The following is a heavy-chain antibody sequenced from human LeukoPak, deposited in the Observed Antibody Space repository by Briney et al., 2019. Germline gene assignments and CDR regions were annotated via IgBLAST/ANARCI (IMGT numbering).Heavy chain of an antibody. D-gene: IGHD4-11*01. J-gene: IGHJ4*02. CDR1: GFTIDDSA. Sequence: GGSLRLSCAASGFTIDDSAMHWVRQAPGKGLEWLSGTSWNSGSISYADSAKDRLTISRDNGKNSLYLQMNSLRAEDTAVYYCAKNRKSYSNLLDYWGQGTLVTVSS. CDR2: TSWNSGSI. V-gene: IGHV3-9*01. CDR3: AKNRKSYSNLLDY.